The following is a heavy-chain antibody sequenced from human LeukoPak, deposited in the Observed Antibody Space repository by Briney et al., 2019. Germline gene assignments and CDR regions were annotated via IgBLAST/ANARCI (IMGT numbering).Heavy chain of an antibody. Sequence: ASVKVSCKASGYTFTNYGITWVRQAPGQGLEWLGWISPYNGDTNYAQKLQDRVTMTTDTSTSTAYMELRSLRSDHTALFYCATEGGWQPTDYGDHVYWGEGTLVTVSS. CDR3: ATEGGWQPTDYGDHVY. D-gene: IGHD4-17*01. J-gene: IGHJ4*02. V-gene: IGHV1-18*01. CDR1: GYTFTNYG. CDR2: ISPYNGDT.